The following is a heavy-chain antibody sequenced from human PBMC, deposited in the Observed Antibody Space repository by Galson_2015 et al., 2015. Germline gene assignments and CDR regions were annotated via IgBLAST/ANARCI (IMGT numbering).Heavy chain of an antibody. CDR2: SKTKTDVGAT. J-gene: IGHJ5*02. Sequence: RLCCAASGFTFSNAWMTWVRQAPGKGLEGGGRSKTKTDVGATDYTAPVRGRFIISRDDSKNTLYLQMNSLKTEDTGVYYCSKGSSWGQGTLVTVSS. V-gene: IGHV3-15*01. CDR3: SKGSS. CDR1: GFTFSNAW.